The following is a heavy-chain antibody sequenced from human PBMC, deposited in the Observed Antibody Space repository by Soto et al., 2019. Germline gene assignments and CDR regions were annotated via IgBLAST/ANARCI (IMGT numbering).Heavy chain of an antibody. J-gene: IGHJ6*02. CDR2: IYWDDDK. CDR1: GFSLSTSGVG. D-gene: IGHD5-12*01. Sequence: HITLKESGPTLVKPTQTLTLTCTFSGFSLSTSGVGVGWIRQPPGKALEWLALIYWDDDKRYSPSLKSRLTITKDTSKHQVVLTMTNMDPVDTATYYCAHSRRLSGYEYYYYYYAMDVWGQGTTVTVSS. CDR3: AHSRRLSGYEYYYYYYAMDV. V-gene: IGHV2-5*02.